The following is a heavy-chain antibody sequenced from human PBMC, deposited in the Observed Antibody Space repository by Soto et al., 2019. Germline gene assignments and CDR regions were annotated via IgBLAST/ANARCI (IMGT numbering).Heavy chain of an antibody. CDR1: GFTFSSYA. Sequence: GGSLRLSCAASGFTFSSYAMSWVRQAPGKGLEWVSAISGSGGSTYYADSVKGRLTISRDNSKNTLYLQMNSLRAEDTAVYYCAKERIELVAARRFDYWGQGTLVTVSS. D-gene: IGHD6-6*01. J-gene: IGHJ4*02. V-gene: IGHV3-23*01. CDR3: AKERIELVAARRFDY. CDR2: ISGSGGST.